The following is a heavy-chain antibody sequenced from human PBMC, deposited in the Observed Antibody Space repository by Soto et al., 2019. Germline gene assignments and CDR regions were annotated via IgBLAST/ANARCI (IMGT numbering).Heavy chain of an antibody. CDR1: GGSISSGGYY. D-gene: IGHD3-10*01. V-gene: IGHV4-31*03. CDR3: ARVGSGDSHNAFDI. J-gene: IGHJ3*02. Sequence: SETLSLTCTVSGGSISSGGYYWSWIRQHPGKGLEWIGYIYYSGSTYYNPSLKSRVTISVDTSKNQFSLKLSSVTAADTAVYYCARVGSGDSHNAFDIWGQGTMVTV. CDR2: IYYSGST.